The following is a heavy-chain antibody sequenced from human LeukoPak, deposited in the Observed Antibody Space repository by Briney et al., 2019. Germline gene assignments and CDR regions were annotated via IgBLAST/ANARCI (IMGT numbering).Heavy chain of an antibody. CDR1: GFTFSSHA. J-gene: IGHJ4*02. CDR3: ARPTPYRLLPDY. Sequence: GGSLRLSCAASGFTFSSHAMSWVRQAPGKGLEWVSSISSSSSYIYYADSVKGRFTISRDNAKNSLYLQMNSLRAEDTAVYYCARPTPYRLLPDYWGQGTLVTVSS. D-gene: IGHD2-2*01. V-gene: IGHV3-21*01. CDR2: ISSSSSYI.